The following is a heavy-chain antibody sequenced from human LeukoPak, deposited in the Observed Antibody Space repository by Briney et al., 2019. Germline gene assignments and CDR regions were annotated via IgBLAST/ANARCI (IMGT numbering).Heavy chain of an antibody. D-gene: IGHD6-13*01. Sequence: SETLSLTCTVSGGSISSYFWSWIRQPPGKGLEWIGHIYYSGSTNYNPSLKSRVTISVDTSKNQFSLKLSSVTAADTAVYFCARHGIAALGTGYFDYWGQGTLVTVSS. CDR1: GGSISSYF. J-gene: IGHJ4*02. V-gene: IGHV4-59*01. CDR3: ARHGIAALGTGYFDY. CDR2: IYYSGST.